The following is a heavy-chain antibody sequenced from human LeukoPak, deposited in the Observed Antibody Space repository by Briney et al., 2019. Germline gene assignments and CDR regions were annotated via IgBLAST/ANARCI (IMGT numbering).Heavy chain of an antibody. Sequence: PSQTHSLTCAISGDSVSSNSAAWTWIRQSPSRGLEWLGRTYYRSKWYNDYAESVKSRITINPDTSKNQFSLQLNSVTPEDTAVYYCARDAPYYYDSSGYFPFDYWGQGTLVTVSS. D-gene: IGHD3-22*01. CDR1: GDSVSSNSAA. J-gene: IGHJ4*02. CDR3: ARDAPYYYDSSGYFPFDY. CDR2: TYYRSKWYN. V-gene: IGHV6-1*01.